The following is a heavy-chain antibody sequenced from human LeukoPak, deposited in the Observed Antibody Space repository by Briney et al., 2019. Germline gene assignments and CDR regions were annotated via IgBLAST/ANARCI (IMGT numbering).Heavy chain of an antibody. CDR3: AKAACGGSCYSHYYYYMDV. J-gene: IGHJ6*03. V-gene: IGHV3-30*02. Sequence: PGGSLRLSCAASGFTFSSYGMHWVRQAPGKGLKWLAFIRYDGSNKYYADSEKGRFTISRDNSKNTLYLQMNSLRAEDTAVYYCAKAACGGSCYSHYYYYMDVWGKGTTVTVSS. D-gene: IGHD2-15*01. CDR1: GFTFSSYG. CDR2: IRYDGSNK.